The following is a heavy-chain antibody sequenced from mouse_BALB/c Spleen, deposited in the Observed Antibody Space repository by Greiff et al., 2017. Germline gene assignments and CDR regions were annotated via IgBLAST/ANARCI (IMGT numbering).Heavy chain of an antibody. Sequence: VQLQQSGTVLARPGASVKMSCKASGYTFTSYWMHWVKQRPGQGLEWIGTIYPGNSGTSYNQKFKGKATLTAVTSSSTAYMELSSLTNEDSAVYYCTGYYYGSSYWIAYWGQGTLVTVSA. D-gene: IGHD1-1*01. CDR1: GYTFTSYW. CDR2: IYPGNSGT. J-gene: IGHJ3*01. CDR3: TGYYYGSSYWIAY. V-gene: IGHV1-5*01.